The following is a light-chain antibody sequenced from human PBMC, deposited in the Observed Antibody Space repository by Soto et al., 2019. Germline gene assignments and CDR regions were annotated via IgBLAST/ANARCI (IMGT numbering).Light chain of an antibody. CDR3: GTWDSSLSARYV. CDR2: DNN. V-gene: IGLV1-51*01. Sequence: QSVLTQPPSVSAAPGQKVTISCSGSSSNIGNNYVSWYQPLPGTAPKLLIYDNNKRPSGIPDRFSGSKSGTSATLGITGLQTGDEADYYCGTWDSSLSARYVFGTGTKVTVL. J-gene: IGLJ1*01. CDR1: SSNIGNNY.